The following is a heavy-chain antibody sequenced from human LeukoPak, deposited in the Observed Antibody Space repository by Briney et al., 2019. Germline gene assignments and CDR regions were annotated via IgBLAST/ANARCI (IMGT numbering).Heavy chain of an antibody. J-gene: IGHJ4*02. Sequence: SGTLSLTCAVSGGSISSGYWWSWVRQPPGKGLEWIGEIIHSGSTNYNPSLESRVTISVDKSKNQFSLKLTSVTAADTAVYYCARNGDFALDYWGQGTLVTVSS. CDR3: ARNGDFALDY. D-gene: IGHD2-21*02. V-gene: IGHV4-4*02. CDR2: IIHSGST. CDR1: GGSISSGYW.